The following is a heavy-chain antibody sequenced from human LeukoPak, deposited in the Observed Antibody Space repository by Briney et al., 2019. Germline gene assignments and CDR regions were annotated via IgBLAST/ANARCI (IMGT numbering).Heavy chain of an antibody. Sequence: GASVKVSCKLSGSTLTKISIDWVRQPPGKGLECMGTFGPQVGETIHAQKLQGRLKMTADTSTDTAYMEMSSLQSEDTAVYYCATGAMVYEYWGQGTLVTVSS. V-gene: IGHV1-24*01. CDR1: GSTLTKIS. D-gene: IGHD3-10*01. J-gene: IGHJ4*02. CDR3: ATGAMVYEY. CDR2: FGPQVGET.